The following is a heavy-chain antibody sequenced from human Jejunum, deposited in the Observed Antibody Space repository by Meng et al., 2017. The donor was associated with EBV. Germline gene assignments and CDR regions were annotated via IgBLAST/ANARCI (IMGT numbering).Heavy chain of an antibody. D-gene: IGHD1-14*01. J-gene: IGHJ4*02. V-gene: IGHV4-4*02. CDR2: INQVGST. CDR1: TDFISSYEW. Sequence: QVQLQESGQGRVKPSGSPSLTCAVSTDFISSYEWWSWVRQPPGKGLEWLGEINQVGSTYYNPSLKSRVTISIDTSKRQFSLRLNSMTAADTAVYYCARASSERLLDYWGQGTLVTVSS. CDR3: ARASSERLLDY.